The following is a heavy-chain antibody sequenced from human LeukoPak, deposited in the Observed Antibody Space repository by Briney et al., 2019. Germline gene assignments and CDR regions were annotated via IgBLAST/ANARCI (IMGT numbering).Heavy chain of an antibody. CDR3: AKEDTAMVYYYGMDV. J-gene: IGHJ6*02. D-gene: IGHD5-18*01. Sequence: PGGSLRLSCAASGFTLSSYGMHWVRQAPGKGLEWVAVISYDGSNKYYADSVKGRFTISRDNSKNTLYLQMNSLRAEDTAVYYCAKEDTAMVYYYGMDVWGQGTTVTVSS. CDR1: GFTLSSYG. V-gene: IGHV3-30*18. CDR2: ISYDGSNK.